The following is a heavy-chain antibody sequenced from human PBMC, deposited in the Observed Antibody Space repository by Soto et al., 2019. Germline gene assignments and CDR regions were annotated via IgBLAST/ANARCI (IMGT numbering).Heavy chain of an antibody. Sequence: QVQLVESGGGVVQPGRSLRLSCAASGFTFSSYAMHWVRQAPGKGLEWVAVISYDGSNKSYADSVKGRVTISRDNSKNTLYVQMNSLRAEATAVYYCARDRTMPVDYDILTGSRQLDWYFDLCGRGTLVTVSS. J-gene: IGHJ2*01. CDR2: ISYDGSNK. CDR1: GFTFSSYA. D-gene: IGHD3-9*01. CDR3: ARDRTMPVDYDILTGSRQLDWYFDL. V-gene: IGHV3-30-3*01.